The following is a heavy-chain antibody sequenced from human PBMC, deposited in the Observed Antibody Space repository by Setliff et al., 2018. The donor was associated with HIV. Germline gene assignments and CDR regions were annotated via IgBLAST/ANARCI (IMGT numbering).Heavy chain of an antibody. CDR2: INAGNGNT. V-gene: IGHV1-3*01. Sequence: ASVKVSCKASGYTFTSYAMHWVRQAPGQRLEWMGWINAGNGNTKYSQKFQGRVTITRDTSASTAYMELSSLRSEDTAMYYCARPSVRMARNWYDFGYWGQGTLVTVSS. J-gene: IGHJ4*02. CDR3: ARPSVRMARNWYDFGY. D-gene: IGHD1-1*01. CDR1: GYTFTSYA.